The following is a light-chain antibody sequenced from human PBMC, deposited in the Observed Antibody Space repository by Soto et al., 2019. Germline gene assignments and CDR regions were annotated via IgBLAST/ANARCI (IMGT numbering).Light chain of an antibody. CDR3: QQANSFPLT. Sequence: DIRMTQSPSSVSASVGDRVSITCRASQGISNWLAWYQQKPGRAPKLLIYTGSSLQSGVPSRFSGTGSGTDFTLTISSLQPEDVGTYYCQQANSFPLTFGGGTKVEIK. J-gene: IGKJ4*01. CDR2: TGS. CDR1: QGISNW. V-gene: IGKV1-12*01.